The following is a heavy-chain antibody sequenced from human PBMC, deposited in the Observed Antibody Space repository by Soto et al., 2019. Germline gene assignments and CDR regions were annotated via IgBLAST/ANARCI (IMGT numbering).Heavy chain of an antibody. CDR1: GFTVSSNY. V-gene: IGHV3-66*01. J-gene: IGHJ6*03. D-gene: IGHD3-10*01. Sequence: GGSMRLSCAASGFTVSSNYMSWVRQAPGKGLEWVSVIYSGGSTYYADSVKGRFTISRDNSKNTLYLQMNSLRAEDTAVYYCARDSFTMVRGVIPDYYYYMDVWGKGTTVTVSS. CDR2: IYSGGST. CDR3: ARDSFTMVRGVIPDYYYYMDV.